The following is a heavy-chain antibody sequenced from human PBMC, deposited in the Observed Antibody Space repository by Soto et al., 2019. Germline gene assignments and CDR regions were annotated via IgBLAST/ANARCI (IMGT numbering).Heavy chain of an antibody. CDR3: ARGTRAARFYYYYYGMNV. V-gene: IGHV4-34*01. CDR2: INHSGST. D-gene: IGHD6-6*01. J-gene: IGHJ6*02. Sequence: SETLSLTCAVYGGSFSGYYWSWIRQPPGKGLEWIGEINHSGSTNYNPSLKSRVTISVDTSKNQFSLKLSSVTAADTAVYYCARGTRAARFYYYYYGMNVWGQGTTVTVSS. CDR1: GGSFSGYY.